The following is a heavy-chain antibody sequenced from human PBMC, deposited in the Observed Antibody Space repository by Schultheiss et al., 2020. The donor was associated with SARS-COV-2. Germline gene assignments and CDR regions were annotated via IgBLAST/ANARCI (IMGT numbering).Heavy chain of an antibody. Sequence: GGSLRLSCAASGFTVSSNYMSWVRQAPGKGLEWVSGISWNSGSIGYADSVKGRFTISRDNAKNSLYLQMNSLRAEDTAVYYCANRDYRFDYWGQGTLVTVSS. D-gene: IGHD4-11*01. J-gene: IGHJ4*02. CDR3: ANRDYRFDY. CDR1: GFTVSSNY. V-gene: IGHV3-9*01. CDR2: ISWNSGSI.